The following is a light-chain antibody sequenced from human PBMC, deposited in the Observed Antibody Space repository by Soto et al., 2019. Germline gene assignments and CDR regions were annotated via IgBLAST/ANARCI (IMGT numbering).Light chain of an antibody. CDR3: QQYYSYSYT. CDR1: QSITSY. Sequence: DIQMTQSPSTLSASVGDRVTITCRASQSITSYLAWYQQKPGKAPKLLIYPASTLESGVPSRFSGSGSGTEFALTISSLQPDDIATYHCQQYYSYSYTFGQGTKLEIK. J-gene: IGKJ2*01. V-gene: IGKV1-5*03. CDR2: PAS.